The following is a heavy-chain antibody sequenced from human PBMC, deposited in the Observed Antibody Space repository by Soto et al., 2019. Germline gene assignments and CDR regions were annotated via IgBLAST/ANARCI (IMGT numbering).Heavy chain of an antibody. CDR2: INVYNGHA. D-gene: IGHD5-18*01. CDR3: ARLYSISGRYNWLDP. J-gene: IGHJ5*02. Sequence: QVQLVQSGAEVKKPGASVKVSCKASGYTFTSYGISWVRQAPGQGLEWMGWINVYNGHATYAQKFQGRVTMTRDKFAATAYMDLNSLTSDDTAVYFCARLYSISGRYNWLDPWGHGTRVTVSS. CDR1: GYTFTSYG. V-gene: IGHV1-18*01.